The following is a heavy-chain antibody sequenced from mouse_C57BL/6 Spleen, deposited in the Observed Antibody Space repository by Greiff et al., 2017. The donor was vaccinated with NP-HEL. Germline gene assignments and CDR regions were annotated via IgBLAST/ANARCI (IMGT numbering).Heavy chain of an antibody. CDR1: GYAFSSSW. CDR2: IYPGDGDT. J-gene: IGHJ2*01. Sequence: QVQLKQSGPELVKPGASVKISCKASGYAFSSSWLNWVKQRPGKGLEWIGRIYPGDGDTNYNGKFKGKATLTADKSSSTAYMQLSSLTSEDSAVYCCARALLGVYFDYWGEGTTLTVSS. V-gene: IGHV1-82*01. D-gene: IGHD4-1*01. CDR3: ARALLGVYFDY.